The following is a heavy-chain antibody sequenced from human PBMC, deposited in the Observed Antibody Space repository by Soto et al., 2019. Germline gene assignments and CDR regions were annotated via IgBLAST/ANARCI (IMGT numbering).Heavy chain of an antibody. CDR2: VMNDRSRT. CDR1: GFTFDYYW. Sequence: GGSLRLSCAASGFTFDYYWMHWVRQVPGQGLVWVSHVMNDRSRTTYADSVKGRFTISRDNAENSLYLQMNSLRAEDTAVYYCARVSGYYYGMDVWG. D-gene: IGHD3-10*01. V-gene: IGHV3-74*03. CDR3: ARVSGYYYGMDV. J-gene: IGHJ6*02.